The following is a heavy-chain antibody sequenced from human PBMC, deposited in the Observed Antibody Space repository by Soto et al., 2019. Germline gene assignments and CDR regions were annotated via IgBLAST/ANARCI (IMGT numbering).Heavy chain of an antibody. CDR1: GYTFTYYG. CDR2: ISAYNGNT. V-gene: IGHV1-18*01. J-gene: IGHJ4*02. Sequence: QVQLVQSGGEVKKPGASVKVSCKASGYTFTYYGISWVRQAPGQGLEWMGWISAYNGNTNYAQKVQGRVTMTTDTSTSTAYMELRSLRSDDTAVYYCARVRYHDDSGWKDFDYWGQGTLVTFSS. CDR3: ARVRYHDDSGWKDFDY. D-gene: IGHD3-22*01.